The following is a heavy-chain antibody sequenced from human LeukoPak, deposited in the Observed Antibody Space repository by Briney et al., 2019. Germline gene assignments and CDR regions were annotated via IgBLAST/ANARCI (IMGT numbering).Heavy chain of an antibody. D-gene: IGHD2-2*01. J-gene: IGHJ4*02. CDR1: GYTFSSYD. CDR3: ARGVPRYCRSPGRASVGICGVY. CDR2: MNPNSGDT. V-gene: IGHV1-8*01. Sequence: GASVKVSCKASGYTFSSYDINWVRQATGQGLEWMGWMNPNSGDTGYAQKFQGRVTMTRNTSISTAYMELSSLRSEDTAVHYCARGVPRYCRSPGRASVGICGVYWSQGTLVTVSS.